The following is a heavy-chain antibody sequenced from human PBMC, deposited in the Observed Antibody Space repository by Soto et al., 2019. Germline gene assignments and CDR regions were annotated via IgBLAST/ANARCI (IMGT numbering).Heavy chain of an antibody. Sequence: GESLKISCKGSGYSFTSYWIGWVRQMPGKGLEWMGIIYPGDSDTRYSPSFQGQVTISADKSISTAYLQWSSLKASDTAMYYCARHTSYSIYGGWLDPWGQGPLVTVSS. CDR1: GYSFTSYW. V-gene: IGHV5-51*01. CDR3: ARHTSYSIYGGWLDP. D-gene: IGHD4-4*01. CDR2: IYPGDSDT. J-gene: IGHJ5*02.